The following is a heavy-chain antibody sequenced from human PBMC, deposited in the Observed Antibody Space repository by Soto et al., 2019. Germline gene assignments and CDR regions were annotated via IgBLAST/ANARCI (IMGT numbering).Heavy chain of an antibody. J-gene: IGHJ6*02. V-gene: IGHV1-46*01. D-gene: IGHD6-13*01. Sequence: ASVKVSCKASGYTFTSYYMHWVRQAPGQGLEWMGIINPIGGSTSYAQKFQGRVTITADESTSTAYMELSSLRSEDTAVYYCAREKRIAAAGSGLGGMDVWGQGTTVTVSS. CDR3: AREKRIAAAGSGLGGMDV. CDR1: GYTFTSYY. CDR2: INPIGGST.